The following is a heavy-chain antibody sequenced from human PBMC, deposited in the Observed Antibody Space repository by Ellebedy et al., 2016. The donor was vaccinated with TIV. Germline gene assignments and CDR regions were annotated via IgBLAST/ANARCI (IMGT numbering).Heavy chain of an antibody. J-gene: IGHJ5*02. CDR1: GFTFVDYG. Sequence: GESLKISCAASGFTFVDYGMSWVRQAPGKGLEWVSGINWNGGSTGYADSVKGRFTLSSDNAKNSLYLQMNSLRAEDTALYYCARRIVGATRGWFDPWGQGTLVTVSS. CDR2: INWNGGST. V-gene: IGHV3-20*04. D-gene: IGHD1-26*01. CDR3: ARRIVGATRGWFDP.